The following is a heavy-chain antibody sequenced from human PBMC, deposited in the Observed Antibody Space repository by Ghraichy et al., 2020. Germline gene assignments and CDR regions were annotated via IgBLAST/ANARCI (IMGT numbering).Heavy chain of an antibody. CDR2: IWFDGSKT. D-gene: IGHD3-22*01. CDR3: ARIFNHYDSSGYFDNAFDI. CDR1: GFTLSSFG. J-gene: IGHJ3*02. Sequence: GSLNISCAASGFTLSSFGMHWVRQAPGKGLEWVAVIWFDGSKTHYGDSVKGRFTISRDNSKNTLYLQMNSLRAEDTAVYYCARIFNHYDSSGYFDNAFDIWGQGTMVTVSS. V-gene: IGHV3-33*01.